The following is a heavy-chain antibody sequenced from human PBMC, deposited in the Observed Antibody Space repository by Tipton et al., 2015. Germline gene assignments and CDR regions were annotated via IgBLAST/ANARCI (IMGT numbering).Heavy chain of an antibody. CDR2: ISYDGINK. CDR1: GFTFSNYG. CDR3: ARGSSYSPLDS. Sequence: SLRLSCAASGFTFSNYGMHWVRQAPGKGLQWVAIISYDGINKYYGDSVKGRFTISRDNSKDTLYLQMNSLRAEDTAVYYCARGSSYSPLDSWGQGTLVTVSS. D-gene: IGHD3-10*01. J-gene: IGHJ4*02. V-gene: IGHV3-30*03.